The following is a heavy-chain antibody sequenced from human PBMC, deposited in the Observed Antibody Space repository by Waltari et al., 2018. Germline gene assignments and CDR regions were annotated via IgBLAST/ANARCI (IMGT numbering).Heavy chain of an antibody. J-gene: IGHJ4*02. CDR2: IFHSGST. CDR3: ARVAYSDFWSDYSSRPSFDY. CDR1: GYYISSNYF. V-gene: IGHV4-38-2*02. Sequence: QVELQESGPGLVKPSETLSLTCKVSGYYISSNYFWGWIRQPPGKGPEWIVSIFHSGSTYYNPSLKRRVTISVDTSKNQFSLKLISVTAADTAVYYCARVAYSDFWSDYSSRPSFDYWGPGTLVTVSS. D-gene: IGHD3-3*01.